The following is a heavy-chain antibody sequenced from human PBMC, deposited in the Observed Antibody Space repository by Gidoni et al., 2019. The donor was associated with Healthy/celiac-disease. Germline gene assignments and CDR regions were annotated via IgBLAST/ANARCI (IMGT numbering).Heavy chain of an antibody. V-gene: IGHV4-34*01. CDR1: GGSFSGYY. D-gene: IGHD2-2*01. Sequence: QVQLQQWGAGLLKPSETLSLTCAVYGGSFSGYYWTWIRQPPGKGLEWIGESNHSGSTNYNPSLKSRVTISVDTSKNQFSLKLSSVTAADTAVYYCARGRRFLVPAATGYYDYGMDVWGQGTTVTVSS. CDR3: ARGRRFLVPAATGYYDYGMDV. J-gene: IGHJ6*02. CDR2: SNHSGST.